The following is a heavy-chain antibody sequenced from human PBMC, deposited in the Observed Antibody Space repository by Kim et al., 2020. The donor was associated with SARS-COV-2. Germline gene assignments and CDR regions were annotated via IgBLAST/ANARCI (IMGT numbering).Heavy chain of an antibody. D-gene: IGHD1-26*01. J-gene: IGHJ4*02. CDR2: VNGRGGRT. CDR3: AKHAEWELPGEFDY. V-gene: IGHV3-23*01. CDR1: GFTFSTYA. Sequence: GGSLRLSCSASGFTFSTYAMSWVRQAPGKGLEWVSAVNGRGGRTYYTDSVKGRFTISRDNSKNTLYLQMKSLRDEDTALYYCAKHAEWELPGEFDYWGQG.